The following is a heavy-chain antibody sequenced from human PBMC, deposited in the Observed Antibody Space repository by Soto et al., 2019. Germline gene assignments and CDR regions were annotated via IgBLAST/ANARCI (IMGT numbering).Heavy chain of an antibody. D-gene: IGHD2-2*01. CDR1: GFTFTSSA. CDR3: AAALVGYCSSTSCYHPGRYYYGMGV. CDR2: IVVGSGNT. Sequence: ASVKVSCKASGFTFTSSAVQWVRQARGQRLEWIGWIVVGSGNTNYAQKFQERVTITRDMSTSTAYMELSSLRSEDTAVYYCAAALVGYCSSTSCYHPGRYYYGMGVWGQATTVTLSS. J-gene: IGHJ6*02. V-gene: IGHV1-58*01.